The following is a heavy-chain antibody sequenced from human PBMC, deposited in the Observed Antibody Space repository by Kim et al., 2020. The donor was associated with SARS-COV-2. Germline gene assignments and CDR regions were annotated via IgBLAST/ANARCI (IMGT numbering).Heavy chain of an antibody. V-gene: IGHV1-18*01. CDR2: ISGYNGNI. CDR3: ARDFFINGWSYYLDP. CDR1: GYNFTGFG. J-gene: IGHJ5*02. D-gene: IGHD3-10*01. Sequence: ASVKVSCKASGYNFTGFGINWVRQAPGQGLEWMGWISGYNGNINYAQKFLGRVTMTIDTSTSAAYMELRSLRSDDTAVYYCARDFFINGWSYYLDPWGQGTLVTVSS.